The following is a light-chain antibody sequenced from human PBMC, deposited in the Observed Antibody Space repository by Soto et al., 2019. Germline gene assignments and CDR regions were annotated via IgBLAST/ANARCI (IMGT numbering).Light chain of an antibody. Sequence: DIQMTQSPSSLSASVGDRVTITCRASQDISVYLAWYQQKPGKVPKLLIYSASTLQSGVPSRFSGSGSGTDFTLTISSLQPEDVATYYCQQFNTAHLTFGQGTQLEIK. V-gene: IGKV1-27*01. J-gene: IGKJ5*01. CDR1: QDISVY. CDR3: QQFNTAHLT. CDR2: SAS.